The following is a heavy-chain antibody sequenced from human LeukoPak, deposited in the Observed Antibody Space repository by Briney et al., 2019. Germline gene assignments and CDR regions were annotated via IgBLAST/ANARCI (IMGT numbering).Heavy chain of an antibody. CDR3: ARVRRTRKYCSGGSCLVDY. CDR2: INHSGST. CDR1: GGSFNGYY. D-gene: IGHD2-15*01. V-gene: IGHV4-34*01. J-gene: IGHJ4*02. Sequence: SETLSLTCAVYGGSFNGYYWTWIRQPPGKGLEWIGEINHSGSTDYNPSLKSRVTISVDTSKNQFSLKLSSVTAADTAVYYCARVRRTRKYCSGGSCLVDYWGQGTLVTVSS.